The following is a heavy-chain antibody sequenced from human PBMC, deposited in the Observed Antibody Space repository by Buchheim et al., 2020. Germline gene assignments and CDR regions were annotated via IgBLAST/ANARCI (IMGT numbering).Heavy chain of an antibody. CDR3: ARDSGGSGWYFHLIYYYYGMDV. V-gene: IGHV3-7*01. CDR1: GFTFSSYW. D-gene: IGHD6-19*01. Sequence: EVQLVESGGGLVQPGGSLRLSCAASGFTFSSYWMSWVRQAPGKGLEWVANIKQDGSEKYYVDSVKGRFTISRDNAKNSLYLQMNSLRAEDTAVYYCARDSGGSGWYFHLIYYYYGMDVWGQGTT. J-gene: IGHJ6*02. CDR2: IKQDGSEK.